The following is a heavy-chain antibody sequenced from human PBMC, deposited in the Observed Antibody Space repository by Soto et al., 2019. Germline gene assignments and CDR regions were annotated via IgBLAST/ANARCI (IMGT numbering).Heavy chain of an antibody. V-gene: IGHV3-23*01. D-gene: IGHD3-16*01. CDR2: ISDSGGST. CDR3: AKARPSGGYYYVEALDI. J-gene: IGHJ3*02. Sequence: EVQLLESGGGLVQPGGSLRLSCTASGFTFSNYAMSWVRQAPGKGLEWVSVISDSGGSTYYADSAKGRFTISRDNSKNTLYLQMNSLRDEDTAEYYCAKARPSGGYYYVEALDIWGQGTMVTVSS. CDR1: GFTFSNYA.